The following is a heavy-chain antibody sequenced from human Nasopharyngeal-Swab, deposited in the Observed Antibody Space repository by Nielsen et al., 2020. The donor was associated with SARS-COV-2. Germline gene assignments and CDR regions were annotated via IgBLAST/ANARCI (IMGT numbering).Heavy chain of an antibody. J-gene: IGHJ5*02. CDR2: ISYDGSDQ. V-gene: IGHV3-30*04. Sequence: GGSLRLSCAASGFTFRSYAMYWVRQAPGKGLEWVAVISYDGSDQYYADSVKGRFTISRDNSKNTLYLQMNSLRVEDTAVYYCARPHSGSHYSSFDPWGQGTLVTVSS. CDR1: GFTFRSYA. CDR3: ARPHSGSHYSSFDP. D-gene: IGHD1-26*01.